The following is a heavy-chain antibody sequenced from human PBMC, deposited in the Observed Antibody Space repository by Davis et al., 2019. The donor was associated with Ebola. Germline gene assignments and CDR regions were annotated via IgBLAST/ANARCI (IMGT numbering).Heavy chain of an antibody. V-gene: IGHV3-49*04. CDR3: TRRGTVVTPDY. J-gene: IGHJ4*02. CDR1: GFNFGDYA. Sequence: PGGSLRLSCTTSGFNFGDYALNWVRQAPGKGLEWVGFMRSKGFGGTTEYAASVKGRFTISRDDSKGIAYLQMNSLTTEDTAVYYCTRRGTVVTPDYWGQGTLVTVSS. D-gene: IGHD4-23*01. CDR2: MRSKGFGGTT.